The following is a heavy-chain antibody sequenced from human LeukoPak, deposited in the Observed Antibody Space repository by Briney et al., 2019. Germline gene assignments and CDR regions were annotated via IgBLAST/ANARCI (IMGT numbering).Heavy chain of an antibody. J-gene: IGHJ4*02. CDR2: IYYSGST. CDR3: ARVFSYGDFVDY. Sequence: PSETLSLTCTVSGGSISSYYRSWIRQPPGKGLEWIGYIYYSGSTNYNPSLKSRVTISVDTSKNQFSLKLSSVTAADTAVYYCARVFSYGDFVDYWGQGTLVTVSS. D-gene: IGHD4-17*01. V-gene: IGHV4-59*01. CDR1: GGSISSYY.